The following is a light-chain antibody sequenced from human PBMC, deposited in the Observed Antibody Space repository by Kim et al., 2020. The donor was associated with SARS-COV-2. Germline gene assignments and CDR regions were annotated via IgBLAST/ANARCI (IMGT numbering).Light chain of an antibody. CDR3: SSHAGNNNIKV. CDR1: SSDVGAYNY. CDR2: EVS. Sequence: QSALTQPPSASGSPGQSVTISCTGTSSDVGAYNYVSWYQQHPGKAPKLMIYEVSKRPSGVPDRFSGSKSGNTASLTVSGLQAEDEADYYCSSHAGNNNIKVFGGGTQLTVL. J-gene: IGLJ3*02. V-gene: IGLV2-8*01.